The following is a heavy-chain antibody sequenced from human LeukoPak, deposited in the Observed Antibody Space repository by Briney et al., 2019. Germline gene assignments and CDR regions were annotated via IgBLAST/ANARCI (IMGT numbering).Heavy chain of an antibody. CDR2: INHSGST. Sequence: SETLSLTCAVYGGSFSGYYWSWIRQPPGKGLEWIGEINHSGSTNYNPSLKSRVTISVDTSTNQFSLKLSSVTAADTAVYYCARGRSYYYGSGSYYGIYFDYWGQGTLVTVSS. V-gene: IGHV4-34*01. CDR1: GGSFSGYY. J-gene: IGHJ4*02. D-gene: IGHD3-10*01. CDR3: ARGRSYYYGSGSYYGIYFDY.